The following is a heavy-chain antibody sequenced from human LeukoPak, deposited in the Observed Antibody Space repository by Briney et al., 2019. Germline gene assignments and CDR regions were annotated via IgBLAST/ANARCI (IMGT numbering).Heavy chain of an antibody. CDR2: IYFSGTT. CDR1: GGSISSSSYY. J-gene: IGHJ3*02. D-gene: IGHD1-1*01. Sequence: SETLSPTCTVSGGSISSSSYYWGWIRQPPGKGLEWIGSIYFSGTTYYNPSLQSRVTISVDTAKNQFSLKVTSVTAADTAVYYCARGLYASNDAFDIWGQGTMVTVSS. CDR3: ARGLYASNDAFDI. V-gene: IGHV4-39*07.